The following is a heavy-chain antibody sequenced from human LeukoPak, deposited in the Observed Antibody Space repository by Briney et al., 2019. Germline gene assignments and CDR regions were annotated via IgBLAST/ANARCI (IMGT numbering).Heavy chain of an antibody. CDR2: IYYSGST. V-gene: IGHV4-59*01. CDR1: GGSISSYF. J-gene: IGHJ3*02. Sequence: SGTLSHTRTVSGGSISSYFWGWIGPPPGRGVAWFGHIYYSGSTNYNPSLHSRVTISVDPSKHQYSLTLSSVTAADTAVYYCARAHSYHIVVVRAFDIWGQGTMVTVSS. D-gene: IGHD2-21*01. CDR3: ARAHSYHIVVVRAFDI.